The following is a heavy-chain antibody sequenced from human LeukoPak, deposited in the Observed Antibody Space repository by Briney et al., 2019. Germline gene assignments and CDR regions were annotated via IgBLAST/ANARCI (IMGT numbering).Heavy chain of an antibody. CDR3: ARDRAPYGSGSYYNYFDY. CDR1: GGSISSYY. J-gene: IGHJ4*02. CDR2: IYTSGST. D-gene: IGHD3-10*01. Sequence: SETLSLTCTVSGGSISSYYWSWIRQPAGKGLEWIGRIYTSGSTNYNPSLKSRVSMSVDTSKNQFSLKLSSVTAADTAVYYCARDRAPYGSGSYYNYFDYWGQGTLVTVSS. V-gene: IGHV4-4*07.